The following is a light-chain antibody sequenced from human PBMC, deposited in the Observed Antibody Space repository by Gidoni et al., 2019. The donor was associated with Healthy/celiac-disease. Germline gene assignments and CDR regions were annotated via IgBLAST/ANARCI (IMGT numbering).Light chain of an antibody. Sequence: EILLTQSPGTLSLSPGERATLSCRASQSVSSSYLAWYQQKPGQAPRLLIDGASSRATGIPDRFSGSGSGTDFTLTISRLEPEDFAVYYCQQYGSSPTFGQGTKVEIK. CDR1: QSVSSSY. V-gene: IGKV3-20*01. J-gene: IGKJ1*01. CDR2: GAS. CDR3: QQYGSSPT.